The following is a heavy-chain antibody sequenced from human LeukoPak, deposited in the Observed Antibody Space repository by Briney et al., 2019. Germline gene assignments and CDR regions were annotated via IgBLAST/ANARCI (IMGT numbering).Heavy chain of an antibody. J-gene: IGHJ4*02. CDR1: GFMFSGYA. CDR2: ISFSGFRT. Sequence: GESLKISCAASGFMFSGYAMNWVRQATGKGLEWVSTISFSGFRTYYADSVEGRFTISRDNSKNTVYLQMSGLRAEDTAVYYCARVTEYCSGGSCYTGDHWGQGTLVTVSS. V-gene: IGHV3-23*01. CDR3: ARVTEYCSGGSCYTGDH. D-gene: IGHD2-15*01.